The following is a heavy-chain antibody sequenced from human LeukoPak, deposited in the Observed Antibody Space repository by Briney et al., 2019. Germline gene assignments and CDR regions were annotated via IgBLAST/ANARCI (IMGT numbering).Heavy chain of an antibody. V-gene: IGHV3-7*01. CDR3: ARKRITMIVADY. J-gene: IGHJ4*02. Sequence: GGSLRLSCAASGFTFSSYAMSWVRQAPGKGLEWVANIKQDGSEKYYVDSVKGRFTISRDNAKNSLYLQMNSLRAEDTAVYYCARKRITMIVADYWGQGTLVTVSS. CDR2: IKQDGSEK. CDR1: GFTFSSYA. D-gene: IGHD3-22*01.